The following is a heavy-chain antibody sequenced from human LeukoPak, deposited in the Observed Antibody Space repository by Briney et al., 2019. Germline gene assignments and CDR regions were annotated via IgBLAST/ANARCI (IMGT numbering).Heavy chain of an antibody. CDR3: ARSDWFDP. V-gene: IGHV3-74*01. J-gene: IGHJ5*02. CDR1: GFSFRNAW. D-gene: IGHD3-3*01. Sequence: GGSLRLSCAASGFSFRNAWMHWVRQAPGKGLVWVSRIKGDGSVTVYADSVKGRFTISRDNAKNTLYLQMNSLRVEDTAVYYCARSDWFDPWGQGTLVTVSS. CDR2: IKGDGSVT.